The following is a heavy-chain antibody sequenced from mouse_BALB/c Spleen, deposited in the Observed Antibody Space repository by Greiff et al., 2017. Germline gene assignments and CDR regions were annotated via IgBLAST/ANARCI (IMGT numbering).Heavy chain of an antibody. V-gene: IGHV3-8*02. Sequence: DVKLQESGPSLVKPSQTLSLTCSVTGDSITSGYWNWIRKFPGNKLEYMGYISYSGSTYYNPSLKSRISITRDTSKNQYYLQLNSVTTEDTATYYCARPPATMITTFAYWGQGTLVTVSA. CDR3: ARPPATMITTFAY. J-gene: IGHJ3*01. D-gene: IGHD2-4*01. CDR1: GDSITSGY. CDR2: ISYSGST.